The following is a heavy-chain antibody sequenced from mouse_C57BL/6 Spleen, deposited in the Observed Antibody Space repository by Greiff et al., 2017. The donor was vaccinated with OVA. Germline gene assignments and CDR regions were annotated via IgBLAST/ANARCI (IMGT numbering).Heavy chain of an antibody. J-gene: IGHJ4*01. CDR2: ISYDGSN. D-gene: IGHD1-1*01. CDR1: GYSITSGYY. CDR3: ARGYYGSSYDYYAMDY. Sequence: EVQLVESGPGLVKPSQSLSLTCSVTGYSITSGYYWNWIRQFPGNKLEWMGYISYDGSNNYNPSLKNRISITRDTSKNQFFLKLNSVTTEDTATYYCARGYYGSSYDYYAMDYWGQGTSVTVSS. V-gene: IGHV3-6*01.